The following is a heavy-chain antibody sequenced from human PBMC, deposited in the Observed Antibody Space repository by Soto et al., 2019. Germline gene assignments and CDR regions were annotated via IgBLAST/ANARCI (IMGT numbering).Heavy chain of an antibody. V-gene: IGHV3-30*18. CDR2: ISNDGSNK. CDR3: AKAPRDDFWSGYYTWVQHYYYYGMDV. D-gene: IGHD3-3*01. J-gene: IGHJ6*02. Sequence: VGSLRVSCAASGFTFSSYGMHWVRQAPGKGLEWVAVISNDGSNKYYADSVKGRFTISRDNSKNTLYLQMNSLRAEDTVVYYCAKAPRDDFWSGYYTWVQHYYYYGMDVWGQGTTVTVSS. CDR1: GFTFSSYG.